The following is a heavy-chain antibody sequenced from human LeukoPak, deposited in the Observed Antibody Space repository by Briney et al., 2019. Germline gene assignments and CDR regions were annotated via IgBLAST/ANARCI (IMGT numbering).Heavy chain of an antibody. Sequence: ASVKVSCKASGYTFTDYYMHWVRQAPGQGLEWMGWINPNGGGTNYAQKFQGRVTMTRDTSISTAYMELSRLRSDDTAVYYCARDFNYYDSSSGFDPWGQGTLVTVSS. CDR2: INPNGGGT. J-gene: IGHJ5*02. CDR1: GYTFTDYY. D-gene: IGHD3-22*01. V-gene: IGHV1-2*02. CDR3: ARDFNYYDSSSGFDP.